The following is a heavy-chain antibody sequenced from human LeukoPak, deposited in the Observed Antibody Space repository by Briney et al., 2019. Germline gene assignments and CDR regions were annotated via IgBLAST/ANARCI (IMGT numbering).Heavy chain of an antibody. D-gene: IGHD3/OR15-3a*01. CDR1: GFTFSSYE. Sequence: AGGSLRLSCAASGFTFSSYEMNWVRQAPGKGLEWVSYISSSGSTIYYADSVKGRFTISRDNAKNSLYLQMNSLRAEDTAVYYCARVPQDSNYYYYYMDVWGKGTTVTVSS. CDR3: ARVPQDSNYYYYYMDV. CDR2: ISSSGSTI. J-gene: IGHJ6*03. V-gene: IGHV3-48*03.